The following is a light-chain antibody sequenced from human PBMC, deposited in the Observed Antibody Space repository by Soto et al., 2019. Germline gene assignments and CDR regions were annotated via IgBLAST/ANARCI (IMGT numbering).Light chain of an antibody. J-gene: IGKJ3*01. Sequence: DIQMTQSPSSLSASVGDRATITCRASQDISSYLNWYQQKPGKTPKLLIYAASTLHSVVPSRFSGSESGTDFTLTISSLQPEDFATYYCQQSYSTLFTFGPGTKVDIK. V-gene: IGKV1-39*01. CDR2: AAS. CDR1: QDISSY. CDR3: QQSYSTLFT.